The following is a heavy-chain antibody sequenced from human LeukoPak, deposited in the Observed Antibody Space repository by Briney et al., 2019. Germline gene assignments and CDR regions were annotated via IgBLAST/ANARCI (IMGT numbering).Heavy chain of an antibody. CDR3: AIYPTHIRYIVATM. D-gene: IGHD5-12*01. CDR1: GFTFSDYY. CDR2: ISSSGSTI. Sequence: GGSLRLSCAASGFTFSDYYMSWIRQAPGKGLEWVSYISSSGSTIYYADSAKGRFTISRDNAKNSLYLQMNSLRAEDTAVYYCAIYPTHIRYIVATMWGQGTLVTVSS. J-gene: IGHJ4*02. V-gene: IGHV3-11*01.